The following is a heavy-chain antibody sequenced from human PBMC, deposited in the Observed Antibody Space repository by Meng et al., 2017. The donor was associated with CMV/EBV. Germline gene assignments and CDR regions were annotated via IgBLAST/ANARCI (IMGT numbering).Heavy chain of an antibody. V-gene: IGHV4-34*01. J-gene: IGHJ6*02. CDR2: INHSGST. D-gene: IGHD2-2*01. Sequence: ETLSLTCAVYGGSFSGYYWSWIRQPPGKGLEWIGEINHSGSTNYNPSLKSRVTISVDTSKNQFSLKLSSVTAADTAVYYCARYGMGAPAFGDYYYGMDVWGQGTTVTVSS. CDR1: GGSFSGYY. CDR3: ARYGMGAPAFGDYYYGMDV.